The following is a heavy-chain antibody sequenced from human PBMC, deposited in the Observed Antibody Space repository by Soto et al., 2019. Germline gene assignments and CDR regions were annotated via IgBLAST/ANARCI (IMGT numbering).Heavy chain of an antibody. Sequence: SVKVSCKASGGTFSSYAISWVRQAPGQGLEWMGGIIPIFGTANYAQKFQGRVTITADESTSTAYMELSSLRSEDTAVYYCARAYPRRAITGTTGTSYYYYGMDVWGQGTTVTVSS. J-gene: IGHJ6*02. CDR2: IIPIFGTA. CDR3: ARAYPRRAITGTTGTSYYYYGMDV. D-gene: IGHD1-7*01. V-gene: IGHV1-69*13. CDR1: GGTFSSYA.